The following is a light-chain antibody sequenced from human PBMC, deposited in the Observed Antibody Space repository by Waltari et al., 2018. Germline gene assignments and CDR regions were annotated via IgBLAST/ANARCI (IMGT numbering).Light chain of an antibody. CDR1: QNVFYSSNNKSY. V-gene: IGKV4-1*01. CDR2: WAS. CDR3: QQYYTTPYT. Sequence: DIVMTQSPDSLAVSLGEWATISCKSSQNVFYSSNNKSYLTWYQHKPGQPPRLLIYWASTRESGVPDRFSGSESGTDFTLTISSLQAEDVAVYYCQQYYTTPYTFGQGTKVEIK. J-gene: IGKJ2*01.